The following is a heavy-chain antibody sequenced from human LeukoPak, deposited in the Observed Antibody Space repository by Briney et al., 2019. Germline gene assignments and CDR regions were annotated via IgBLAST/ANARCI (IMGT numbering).Heavy chain of an antibody. CDR2: INPNSGGT. CDR3: ARAALLRYFDWFLGY. V-gene: IGHV1-2*02. CDR1: GYTFTSYG. J-gene: IGHJ4*02. D-gene: IGHD3-9*01. Sequence: ASVKVSCKASGYTFTSYGISWVRQAPGQGLEWMGWINPNSGGTNYAQKFQGRVTMTRDTSISTAYMELSRLRSDDTAVYYCARAALLRYFDWFLGYWGQGTLVTVSS.